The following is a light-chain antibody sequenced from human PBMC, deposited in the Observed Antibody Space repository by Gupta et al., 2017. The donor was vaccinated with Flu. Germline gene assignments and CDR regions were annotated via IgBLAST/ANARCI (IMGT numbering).Light chain of an antibody. J-gene: IGKJ1*01. CDR1: QDISNY. V-gene: IGKV1-39*01. CDR3: QQVIHFSLT. Sequence: DIQMTQSRSPLSASVGHRVTITCRASQDISNYLNWYPQKSGKAPEVLIYVASTLQSGVPSRFSGSGSGTDFTLSISSLEAEDAGTYYCQQVIHFSLTFGQGTKVEIK. CDR2: VAS.